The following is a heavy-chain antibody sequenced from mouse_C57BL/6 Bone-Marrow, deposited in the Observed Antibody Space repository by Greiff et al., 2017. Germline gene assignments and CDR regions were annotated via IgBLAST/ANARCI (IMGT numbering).Heavy chain of an antibody. Sequence: EVKLVESGPELVKPGASVKIPCKASGYTFTDYNMDWVKQSHGKSLEWIGDINPNNGGTIYNQKFKGKATLTVDKSSSTAYMELRSLTSEDTAVYYCARRGDYYGSSLPAWFAYWGQGTLVTVSA. CDR1: GYTFTDYN. V-gene: IGHV1-18*01. CDR2: INPNNGGT. J-gene: IGHJ3*01. D-gene: IGHD1-1*01. CDR3: ARRGDYYGSSLPAWFAY.